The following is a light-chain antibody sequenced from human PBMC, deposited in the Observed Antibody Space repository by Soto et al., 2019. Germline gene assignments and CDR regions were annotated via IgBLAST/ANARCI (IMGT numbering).Light chain of an antibody. J-gene: IGKJ1*01. CDR1: QSVSGN. V-gene: IGKV3-15*01. Sequence: IVMTQSPATVSASPGERVALSCRASQSVSGNVAWHHQKPGQPPRLLVYGASTTATDIPARFFGSGFETEFTLTITRLQSEDFGTYYCQQFNTWPRTFGQGTKVEIK. CDR3: QQFNTWPRT. CDR2: GAS.